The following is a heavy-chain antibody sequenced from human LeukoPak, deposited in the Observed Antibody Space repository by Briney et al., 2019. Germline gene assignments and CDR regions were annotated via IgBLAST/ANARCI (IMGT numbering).Heavy chain of an antibody. D-gene: IGHD6-19*01. CDR1: GFTFSSFA. V-gene: IGHV3-64D*08. Sequence: GGSLRLSCSASGFTFSSFAMHWVRRAPGKGLEYVSGISGNGGSTYYADSVKDRFTISRDNSKNTLYLQMSGLRAEDTTVYYCVKSYSSGWYYFDYWGQGTLVTVSS. CDR2: ISGNGGST. J-gene: IGHJ4*02. CDR3: VKSYSSGWYYFDY.